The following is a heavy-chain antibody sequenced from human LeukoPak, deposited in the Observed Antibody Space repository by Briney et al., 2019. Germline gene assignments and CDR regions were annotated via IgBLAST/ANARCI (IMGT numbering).Heavy chain of an antibody. J-gene: IGHJ4*02. CDR1: EFSVGSNY. Sequence: GGSLRLSCAASEFSVGSNYMTWVRQAPGKGLEWVTLIYSGGSTYYADLVKGRFTISRDNSKNALYLQLNSLSADDTAVYYCARNSGWYGVSWGQGTLVTVSS. V-gene: IGHV3-66*01. CDR2: IYSGGST. D-gene: IGHD6-19*01. CDR3: ARNSGWYGVS.